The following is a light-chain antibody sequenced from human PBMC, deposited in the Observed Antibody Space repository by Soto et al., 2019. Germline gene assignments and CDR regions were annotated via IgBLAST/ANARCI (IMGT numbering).Light chain of an antibody. CDR3: QQYGSSPRT. CDR2: GAS. CDR1: QSVSSSY. V-gene: IGKV3-20*01. J-gene: IGKJ2*01. Sequence: EIVLTQSPGTLSLSPGERATLSCRASQSVSSSYLAWYQQKPGQAPRLLIYGASSRATGIPDRFSGSGSATDFTLTISRLEPEDFAVYYCQQYGSSPRTLGQGTKLEIK.